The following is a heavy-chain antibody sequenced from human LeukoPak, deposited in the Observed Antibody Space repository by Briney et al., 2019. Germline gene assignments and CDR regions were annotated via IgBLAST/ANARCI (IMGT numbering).Heavy chain of an antibody. D-gene: IGHD6-25*01. CDR3: ARDRGRYYMDV. CDR2: ISSDDDNK. J-gene: IGHJ6*03. CDR1: GFTFRSYD. V-gene: IGHV3-30*03. Sequence: PGRSLRLSCAASGFTFRSYDTHWVRQAPGKGLEWVALISSDDDNKYFADFVKGRFTISRDNSKNTLYLQMNSLRAGDTAVYYCARDRGRYYMDVWGKGTTVTISS.